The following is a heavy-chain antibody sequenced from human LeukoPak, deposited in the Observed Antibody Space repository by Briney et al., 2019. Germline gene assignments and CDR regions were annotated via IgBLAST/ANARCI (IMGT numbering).Heavy chain of an antibody. CDR3: ARTVTGMVRGVIITHYFDY. D-gene: IGHD3-10*01. CDR2: IIPIFGTA. V-gene: IGHV1-69*13. J-gene: IGHJ4*02. CDR1: GGTFSSYA. Sequence: ASVKVSCKASGGTFSSYAISWVRQAPGQGLEWMGGIIPIFGTANYAQKFQGRVTITADESTSTAYMELSSLRSEDTAVYYCARTVTGMVRGVIITHYFDYWGQGTLVTVSS.